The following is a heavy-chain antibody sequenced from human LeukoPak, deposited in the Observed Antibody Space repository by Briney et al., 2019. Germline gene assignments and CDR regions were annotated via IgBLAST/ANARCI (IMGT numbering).Heavy chain of an antibody. CDR2: INTSGNT. CDR3: ARDRQQLALS. Sequence: PSETLSLTCTVSGDSISGSYWTWIRQSAGKGLEWIGRINTSGNTNYNPSLKSRVTMSLDTSKNQFSLNMSSVTVADTAVYYCARDRQQLALSWGQGTLVTVSS. CDR1: GDSISGSY. D-gene: IGHD6-13*01. V-gene: IGHV4-4*07. J-gene: IGHJ4*02.